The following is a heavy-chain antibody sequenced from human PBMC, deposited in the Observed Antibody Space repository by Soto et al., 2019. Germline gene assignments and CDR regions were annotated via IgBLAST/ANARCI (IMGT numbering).Heavy chain of an antibody. CDR2: IIPIFGTA. Sequence: SVKVSCKASGGTFSSYASSWVRQAPGQGLEWMGGIIPIFGTANYAQKFQGRVTITADESTSTAYMELSSLRSEDTAVYYCASGSKGLPTFSDAFDIWGQGTMVT. D-gene: IGHD5-18*01. V-gene: IGHV1-69*13. CDR1: GGTFSSYA. J-gene: IGHJ3*02. CDR3: ASGSKGLPTFSDAFDI.